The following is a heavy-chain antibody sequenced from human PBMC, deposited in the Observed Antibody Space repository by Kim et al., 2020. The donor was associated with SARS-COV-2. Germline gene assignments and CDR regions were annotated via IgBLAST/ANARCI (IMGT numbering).Heavy chain of an antibody. D-gene: IGHD3-16*01. CDR3: ARIPILRLGEWNFDL. V-gene: IGHV5-51*01. CDR1: GYSFTSYW. Sequence: GESLKISCKGSGYSFTSYWIGWVRQMPGKGLEWMGIIYPGDSDTRYSPSFQGQVTISADKSISTAYLQWSSLKASDTAMYYCARIPILRLGEWNFDLWGRGTLVTVSS. J-gene: IGHJ2*01. CDR2: IYPGDSDT.